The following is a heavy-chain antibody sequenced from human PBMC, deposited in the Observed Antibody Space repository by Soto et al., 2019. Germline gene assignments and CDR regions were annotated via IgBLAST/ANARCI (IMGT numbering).Heavy chain of an antibody. Sequence: EVQLVESGGGLVQPGGSLRLSCAASGFTFSIYWMHWVRQAPGKGLVWVSRMNMDGSRTSYADFAKGRFTTSRDDAKSTVYLQMSILRAEDTAVYYCVRGDGDRYDGHGYLGRHWGQGTLVTVSS. CDR2: MNMDGSRT. D-gene: IGHD2-21*01. CDR3: VRGDGDRYDGHGYLGRH. CDR1: GFTFSIYW. J-gene: IGHJ4*02. V-gene: IGHV3-74*01.